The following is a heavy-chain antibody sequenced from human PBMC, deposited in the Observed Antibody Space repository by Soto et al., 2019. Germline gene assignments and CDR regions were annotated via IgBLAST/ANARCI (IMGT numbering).Heavy chain of an antibody. CDR1: GFTVGSNY. V-gene: IGHV3-53*01. CDR2: IYSGGST. CDR3: ARDRTEEGDYYGMDV. J-gene: IGHJ6*02. D-gene: IGHD1-26*01. Sequence: GGSLRLSCAASGFTVGSNYMSWVRQAPGKGLEWVSVIYSGGSTYYADSVKGRFTISRDNSKNTLYLQMNSLRAEDTAVYYCARDRTEEGDYYGMDVWGQGTTVTVSS.